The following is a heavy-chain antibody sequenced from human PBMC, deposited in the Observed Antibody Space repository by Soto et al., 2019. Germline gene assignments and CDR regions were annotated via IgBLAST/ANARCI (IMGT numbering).Heavy chain of an antibody. D-gene: IGHD4-4*01. CDR3: ARVGISNSDAFDI. J-gene: IGHJ3*02. V-gene: IGHV4-31*03. Sequence: QVHLQESGPGLVKPSQTLSLICTVSGGSISGGDYYWTWIRQHPEKGLEWIGYIYHSGNAYYNPSLKSRVTISIDTSKNQFSLKLTSVTAADTAVYYSARVGISNSDAFDIWGQGKMVTVSS. CDR1: GGSISGGDYY. CDR2: IYHSGNA.